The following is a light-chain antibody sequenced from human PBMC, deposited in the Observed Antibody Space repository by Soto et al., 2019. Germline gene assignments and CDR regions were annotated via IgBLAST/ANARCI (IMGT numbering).Light chain of an antibody. V-gene: IGKV3-11*01. CDR1: QSVGSS. CDR2: DVS. J-gene: IGKJ4*01. CDR3: QQRSNWPLT. Sequence: EIVLTQSPATLSLSPGERATLSCRASQSVGSSLAWYQQKPGQAPRLVIYDVSSRATGIPARFSGSGSGTHFTLSISSLAPEDFEVYYCQQRSNWPLTFGGGTKVDIK.